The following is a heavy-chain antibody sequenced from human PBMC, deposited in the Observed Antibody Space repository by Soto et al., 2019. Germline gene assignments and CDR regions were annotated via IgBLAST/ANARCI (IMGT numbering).Heavy chain of an antibody. Sequence: GGSLRLSCAASGFTFSSYWMSWVRQAPGKGLEWVANIKQDGSEKYYVDSLKGRFTISRDNAKKSLYLQMNSLRAEDTAVYYCARVSGTRVAKQYYFDYWGQGTLVTVSS. CDR3: ARVSGTRVAKQYYFDY. D-gene: IGHD1-1*01. J-gene: IGHJ4*02. V-gene: IGHV3-7*05. CDR2: IKQDGSEK. CDR1: GFTFSSYW.